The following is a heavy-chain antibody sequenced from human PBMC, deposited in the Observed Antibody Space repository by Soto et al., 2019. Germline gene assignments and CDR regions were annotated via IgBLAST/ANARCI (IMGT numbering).Heavy chain of an antibody. Sequence: PSETLSLTCTVYARSFSGYYWSWIRQPPGKGLEWIGEVIHTGRTNYNPSLKGRVTISVDTSKNQFSLKLTSVTAADTAVYYCARARIVVSGTIVDFWGLGTLVTVSS. V-gene: IGHV4-34*12. CDR1: ARSFSGYY. CDR3: ARARIVVSGTIVDF. D-gene: IGHD1-7*01. J-gene: IGHJ4*02. CDR2: VIHTGRT.